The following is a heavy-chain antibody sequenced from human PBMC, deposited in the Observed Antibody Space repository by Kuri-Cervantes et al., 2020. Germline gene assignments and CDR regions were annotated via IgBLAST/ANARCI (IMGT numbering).Heavy chain of an antibody. Sequence: ASVKVSCKASGGTFSSYAISWVRQAPGQGLEWMGWISAYNGNTNYAQKLQGRVTMTTDTSTSTAYMELRSLRSDDTAVYYCATASGYCSGGSCPNWGQGTLVTVSS. CDR2: ISAYNGNT. CDR1: GGTFSSYA. CDR3: ATASGYCSGGSCPN. J-gene: IGHJ4*02. V-gene: IGHV1-18*01. D-gene: IGHD2-15*01.